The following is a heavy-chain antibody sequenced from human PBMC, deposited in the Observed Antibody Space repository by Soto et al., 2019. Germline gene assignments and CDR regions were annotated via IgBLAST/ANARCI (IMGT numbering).Heavy chain of an antibody. CDR1: GFTFSSYW. D-gene: IGHD5-18*01. CDR2: ISYDGSNK. V-gene: IGHV3-30-3*01. CDR3: ARGHLDTALDY. J-gene: IGHJ4*02. Sequence: AGGSLRLSCAASGFTFSSYWMHWVRQAPGKGLEWVAVISYDGSNKYYADSVKGRFTISRDNSKNTLYLQMNSLRAEDTAVYYCARGHLDTALDYWGQGTLVTVSS.